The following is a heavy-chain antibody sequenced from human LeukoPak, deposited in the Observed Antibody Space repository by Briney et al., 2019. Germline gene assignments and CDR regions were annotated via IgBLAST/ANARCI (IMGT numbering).Heavy chain of an antibody. CDR1: GGTFSSYA. CDR2: FLPILRIP. D-gene: IGHD2-21*01. CDR3: ARAGSYLYSYYGMDV. V-gene: IGHV1-69*10. Sequence: SVNVSCKASGGTFSSYAISWVRQAPGQGLEGMGGFLPILRIPNYAPHFQGRVTIPADKSTTTAYMELSSLRSEDTAVYYCARAGSYLYSYYGMDVWGQGTTVTVSS. J-gene: IGHJ6*02.